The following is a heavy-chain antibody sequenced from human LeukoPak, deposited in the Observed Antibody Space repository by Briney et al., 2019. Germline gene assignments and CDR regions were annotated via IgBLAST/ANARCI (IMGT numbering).Heavy chain of an antibody. V-gene: IGHV4-34*01. CDR3: ASRATTCMDA. CDR1: GGSFSGYY. Sequence: AETLSLTCAGYGGSFSGYYWSWIRQPPGKGLEWIGEINRSGSTNCNPCLKRRDTLSVETSENEFSLKLSSVTAADAAVFFCASRATTCMDAWGKGATVTVSP. D-gene: IGHD1-26*01. J-gene: IGHJ6*01. CDR2: INRSGST.